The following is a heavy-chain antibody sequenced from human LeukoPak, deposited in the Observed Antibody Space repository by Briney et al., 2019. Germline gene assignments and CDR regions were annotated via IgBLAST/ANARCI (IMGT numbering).Heavy chain of an antibody. V-gene: IGHV3-23*01. CDR2: ITGTGGST. Sequence: GGSLRLSCAASGFTFSDYYMSWIRQAPGKGLEWVSAITGTGGSTYYADSVKGRFTISRDNSKNTLYLQMNSLGAEDTAIYYCATDRDYWGQGTLVTVSS. D-gene: IGHD3-22*01. CDR3: ATDRDY. CDR1: GFTFSDYY. J-gene: IGHJ4*02.